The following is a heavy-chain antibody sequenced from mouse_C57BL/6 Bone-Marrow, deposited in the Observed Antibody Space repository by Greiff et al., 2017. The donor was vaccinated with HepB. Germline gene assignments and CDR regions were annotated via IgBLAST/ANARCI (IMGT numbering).Heavy chain of an antibody. Sequence: QVQLQQPGAELVRPGSSVKLSCKASGYTFTSYWMHWVKQRPIQGLEWIGNIDPSDSETHYNQKFKDKATLTVDKSSSTAYMQLSRLTSEDSAVYYCARGGVYPLYYAMDYWGQGTSVTVSS. J-gene: IGHJ4*01. CDR2: IDPSDSET. CDR1: GYTFTSYW. V-gene: IGHV1-52*01. D-gene: IGHD6-1*01. CDR3: ARGGVYPLYYAMDY.